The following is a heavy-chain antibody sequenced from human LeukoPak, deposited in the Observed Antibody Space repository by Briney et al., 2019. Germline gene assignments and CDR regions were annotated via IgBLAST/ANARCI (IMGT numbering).Heavy chain of an antibody. Sequence: GGSLRLSCAASGFTFSSYAMSWVRQAPGKGLEWVSAISGSGGSTYYADSVKGRFTISRDNSKNTLYLQMNSLRAEDTAVYYCAKDGGSTYYYDSSGYYVPYYFDYWGQGTLVTVSS. CDR1: GFTFSSYA. CDR2: ISGSGGST. CDR3: AKDGGSTYYYDSSGYYVPYYFDY. J-gene: IGHJ4*02. V-gene: IGHV3-23*01. D-gene: IGHD3-22*01.